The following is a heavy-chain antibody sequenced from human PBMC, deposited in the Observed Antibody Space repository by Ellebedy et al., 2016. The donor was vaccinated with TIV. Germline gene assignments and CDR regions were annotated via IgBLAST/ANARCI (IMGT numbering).Heavy chain of an antibody. CDR2: SHPSGSDT. CDR3: AREMLGDNKSFDY. D-gene: IGHD1-26*01. CDR1: GFTFSTHY. V-gene: IGHV1-46*01. J-gene: IGHJ4*02. Sequence: ASVKVSCXTSGFTFSTHYIHWVRQAPGQGLEWMGISHPSGSDTNYAQQFQGRVTMTRDTSTSTVYMDLSSLRSDDTAVYYCAREMLGDNKSFDYWGQGTLVTVSS.